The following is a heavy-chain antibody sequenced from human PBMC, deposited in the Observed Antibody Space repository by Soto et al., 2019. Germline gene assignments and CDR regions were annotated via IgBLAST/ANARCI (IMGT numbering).Heavy chain of an antibody. CDR2: VYDTWST. J-gene: IGHJ6*01. CDR1: SGPIKSHN. D-gene: IGHD6-13*01. Sequence: QVQVQQSCPGLVKPSETLSLTCTVSSGPIKSHNWGWIRQPPGRGLEWIGYVYDTWSTSYNPSLKSRVTVSADTSTNRISLTLRFLTAAATAVYYCVRQGIGFLHGLVDVWGQGTTVIVSS. CDR3: VRQGIGFLHGLVDV. V-gene: IGHV4-59*08.